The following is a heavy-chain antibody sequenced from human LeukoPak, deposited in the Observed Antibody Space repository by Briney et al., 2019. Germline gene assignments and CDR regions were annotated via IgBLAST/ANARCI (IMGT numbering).Heavy chain of an antibody. J-gene: IGHJ4*02. CDR3: AKQQLVQNYFDY. Sequence: GESLKISCRGSGYSFSSYAMSWVRQAPGKGLEWVSAISGSGGSTYYADSVKGRFTISRDNSKNTLYLQMNSLRAEDTAVYYCAKQQLVQNYFDYWGQGTLVTVSS. V-gene: IGHV3-23*01. D-gene: IGHD6-13*01. CDR2: ISGSGGST. CDR1: GYSFSSYA.